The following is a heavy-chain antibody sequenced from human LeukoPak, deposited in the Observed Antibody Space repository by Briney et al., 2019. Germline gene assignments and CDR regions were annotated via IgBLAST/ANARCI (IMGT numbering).Heavy chain of an antibody. CDR3: ARLLAAAGTSVYAFDI. CDR2: IYPSDSDT. Sequence: GESLKISCKGSGYSFTNYWIGWVRQMPGKGLEWMGIIYPSDSDTRYSPSFQGQVTISADKSVTTAYLQWTSLKASDTAMYYCARLLAAAGTSVYAFDIWGQGTMVTVSS. D-gene: IGHD6-13*01. V-gene: IGHV5-51*01. CDR1: GYSFTNYW. J-gene: IGHJ3*02.